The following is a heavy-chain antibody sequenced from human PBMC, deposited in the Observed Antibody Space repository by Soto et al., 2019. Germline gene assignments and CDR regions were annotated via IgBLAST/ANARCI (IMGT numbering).Heavy chain of an antibody. Sequence: QVHLQESGPRVVKASETLSLTCSLSGGSTSGKYWIWIRQSAGQGLEWLGRIYSSGRTHYNPSLGCPVSMSVARHSLSLSVTSATAADTAIYYCSREFDVNTALDYWYFDLWGRGTQVSVS. J-gene: IGHJ2*01. CDR2: IYSSGRT. CDR1: GGSTSGKY. D-gene: IGHD4-17*01. V-gene: IGHV4-4*07. CDR3: SREFDVNTALDYWYFDL.